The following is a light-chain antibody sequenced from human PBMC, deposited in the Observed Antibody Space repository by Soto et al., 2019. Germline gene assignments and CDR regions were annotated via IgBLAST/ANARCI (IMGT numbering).Light chain of an antibody. V-gene: IGLV2-14*01. CDR2: EVS. Sequence: QSVLTQPASVSGSPGQSITISCTGYIHYDFVSWYQQHPDTAPKLVIYEVSNRPSGTSDRFSGSKSGHTASLTISGLQTEGEAVYYCGSYTSSSNYVFGTGTKVTVL. CDR3: GSYTSSSNYV. CDR1: IHYDF. J-gene: IGLJ1*01.